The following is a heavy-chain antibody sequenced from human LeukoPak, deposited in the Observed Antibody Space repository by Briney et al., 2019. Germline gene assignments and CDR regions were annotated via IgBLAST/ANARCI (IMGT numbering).Heavy chain of an antibody. CDR2: IYSGGST. CDR1: GFTVSSNY. CDR3: ARDRAAAGYLDC. J-gene: IGHJ4*02. V-gene: IGHV3-53*01. D-gene: IGHD6-13*01. Sequence: GGSLRLSCAASGFTVSSNYMSWVRQAPGKGLEWVSVIYSGGSTYYADSVKGRFTISRDNSKNTLYLQMNSLRAEDTAVYYCARDRAAAGYLDCWGQGTLVTVSS.